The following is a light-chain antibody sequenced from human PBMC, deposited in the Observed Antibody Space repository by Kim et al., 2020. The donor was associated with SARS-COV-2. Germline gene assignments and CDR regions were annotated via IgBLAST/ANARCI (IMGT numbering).Light chain of an antibody. CDR1: SLRSYY. V-gene: IGLV3-19*01. CDR3: NSRESSGNHLYV. J-gene: IGLJ1*01. CDR2: GKN. Sequence: SSELTQDPAVSVALGQTVRITCQGDSLRSYYATWYQQKPGQAPVVVIYGKNNRPSGIPERFSGSSSGNTASLTITGAQAEDEADYYCNSRESSGNHLYVF.